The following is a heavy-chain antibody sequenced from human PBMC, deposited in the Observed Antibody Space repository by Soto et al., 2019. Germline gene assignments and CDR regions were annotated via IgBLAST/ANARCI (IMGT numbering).Heavy chain of an antibody. CDR3: AGDTYGLDV. Sequence: QVQMQESGPGLVKPSETLSLTCTVSGASINNYYCNWVRQPPGKGPEWIGSIHYSGTTHYNPSLESRVTIARDAARNQFSLRLRSVTAADAAVYYCAGDTYGLDVWGQGNTVTVSS. CDR1: GASINNYY. CDR2: IHYSGTT. J-gene: IGHJ6*02. V-gene: IGHV4-59*01.